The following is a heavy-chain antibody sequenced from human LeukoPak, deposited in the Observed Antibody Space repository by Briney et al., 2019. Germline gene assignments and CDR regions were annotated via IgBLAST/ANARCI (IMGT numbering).Heavy chain of an antibody. D-gene: IGHD2-15*01. Sequence: GASVKVSCKASGYTFTSYYMHWVRQAPGQGLEWMGIINPSGGSTSYAQKFQGRVTMTRDTSTSTVYMELSSLRSEDTAVYYCARGTVNYCSGGSCYPPLYYFDYWGQGTLVTVSS. CDR1: GYTFTSYY. CDR3: ARGTVNYCSGGSCYPPLYYFDY. CDR2: INPSGGST. V-gene: IGHV1-46*01. J-gene: IGHJ4*02.